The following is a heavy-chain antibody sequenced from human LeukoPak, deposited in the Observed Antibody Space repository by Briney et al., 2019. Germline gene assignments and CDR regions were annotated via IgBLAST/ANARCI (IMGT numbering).Heavy chain of an antibody. CDR2: ISSTSSYI. Sequence: GGSLRLSCAASGFTFSGYAMNWVRQAPGKGLEWVSSISSTSSYIYYADSVKGRFTISRDNAKNSLYLQMNSLRAEDAAVYYCARDPHYYGSGTPGYFDYWGQGTLVTVSS. CDR1: GFTFSGYA. CDR3: ARDPHYYGSGTPGYFDY. D-gene: IGHD3-10*01. J-gene: IGHJ4*02. V-gene: IGHV3-21*06.